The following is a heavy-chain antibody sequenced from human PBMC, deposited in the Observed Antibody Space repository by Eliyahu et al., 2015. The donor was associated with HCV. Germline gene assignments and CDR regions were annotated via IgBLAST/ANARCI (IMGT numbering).Heavy chain of an antibody. CDR2: ISGSGGST. CDR1: GFXFSSXX. CDR3: ARIVVVTAIPGFRNFDY. D-gene: IGHD2-21*02. Sequence: EVQLLESGGGLVQPGGSLRLSCAASGFXFSSXXLGGFRQAPGKGVEWVSAISGSGGSTYYADSVKGRFTISRDNSKNTLYLQMNSLRAEDTAVYYCARIVVVTAIPGFRNFDYWGQGTLVTVSS. J-gene: IGHJ4*02. V-gene: IGHV3-23*01.